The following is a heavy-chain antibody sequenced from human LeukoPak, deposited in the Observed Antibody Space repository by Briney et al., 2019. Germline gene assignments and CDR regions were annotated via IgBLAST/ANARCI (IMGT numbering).Heavy chain of an antibody. V-gene: IGHV3-15*01. J-gene: IGHJ4*02. D-gene: IGHD1-26*01. CDR3: TTDRWEGDF. Sequence: GESLSLSCSASGFSFSNAWMNWVRQAPGKGLEWVGRIKSTSDGGATDYAAPVKGRFIISRDDSTSTLYLKMNNPKPEDTGFYYCTTDRWEGDFWGQGTLVIVSP. CDR2: IKSTSDGGAT. CDR1: GFSFSNAW.